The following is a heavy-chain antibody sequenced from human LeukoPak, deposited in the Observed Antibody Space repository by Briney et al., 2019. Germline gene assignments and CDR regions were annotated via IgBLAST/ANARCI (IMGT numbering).Heavy chain of an antibody. J-gene: IGHJ6*03. CDR3: ARAPAVYFFYIDV. CDR2: ISNSDDSI. Sequence: GGSLILSCAASGFTFSDYHMTWIRQAPGKGLEWVSYISNSDDSINYADSVSGRFTISRDNAKSSVYLQMNSLRVEDTAVYYCARAPAVYFFYIDVWGEGTTVTVSS. V-gene: IGHV3-11*04. CDR1: GFTFSDYH.